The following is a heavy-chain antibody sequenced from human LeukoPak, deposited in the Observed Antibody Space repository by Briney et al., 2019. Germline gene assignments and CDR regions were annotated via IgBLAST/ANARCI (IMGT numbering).Heavy chain of an antibody. CDR3: AKDPYYYDSSGYYYDP. V-gene: IGHV3-30*02. D-gene: IGHD3-22*01. CDR2: IRYDGSNK. Sequence: GGSLRLSCAASGFTFSSYGMHWVRQAPGKGLEWVAFIRYDGSNKYYADSVKGRFTISRDNSKNTLYLQMNSLRAEDTAVYYCAKDPYYYDSSGYYYDPWGQGILVTVSS. CDR1: GFTFSSYG. J-gene: IGHJ5*02.